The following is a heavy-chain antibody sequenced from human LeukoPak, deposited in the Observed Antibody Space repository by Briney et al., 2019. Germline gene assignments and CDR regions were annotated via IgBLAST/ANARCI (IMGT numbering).Heavy chain of an antibody. Sequence: GASVKVSCKASGYTFTSYGISWVRQAPGQGLEWMGWISAYNGNTNYAQKLQGRVTMTTDTSTSTAYMELRSLRSDDTAVYYCARTLSDIRDGYNYWFDPWGQGTLVTVSS. J-gene: IGHJ5*02. CDR2: ISAYNGNT. V-gene: IGHV1-18*01. CDR1: GYTFTSYG. D-gene: IGHD5-24*01. CDR3: ARTLSDIRDGYNYWFDP.